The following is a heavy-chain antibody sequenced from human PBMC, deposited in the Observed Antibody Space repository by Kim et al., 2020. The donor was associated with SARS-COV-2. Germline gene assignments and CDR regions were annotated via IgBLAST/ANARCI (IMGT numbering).Heavy chain of an antibody. CDR3: ARVIAAAGTSHFDY. Sequence: SETLSLTCTVSGGSISSSSYYWVWIRQPPGKGLEWIGSIYYSGSTYYNPSLKSRVTISVDSSKNQFSLKLSSVTAADTAVYYCARVIAAAGTSHFDYWGPGSLVTVSS. D-gene: IGHD6-13*01. V-gene: IGHV4-39*01. CDR1: GGSISSSSYY. J-gene: IGHJ4*02. CDR2: IYYSGST.